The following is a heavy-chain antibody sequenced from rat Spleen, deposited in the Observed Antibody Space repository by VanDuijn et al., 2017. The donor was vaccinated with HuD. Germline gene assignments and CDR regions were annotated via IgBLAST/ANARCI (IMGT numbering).Heavy chain of an antibody. D-gene: IGHD4-4*01. J-gene: IGHJ3*01. V-gene: IGHV5-31*01. CDR1: GFTFNNYW. Sequence: EVQLVESGGGLVQPGGSLKLSCVASGFTFNNYWMTWIRQAPGKGLEWVASITNTGGTPYYLGSVKGRFTISRDNAKSTLYLQMNSLRSEDTATYYCARLGNLGFGNWFAYWGQGTLVTVSS. CDR2: ITNTGGTP. CDR3: ARLGNLGFGNWFAY.